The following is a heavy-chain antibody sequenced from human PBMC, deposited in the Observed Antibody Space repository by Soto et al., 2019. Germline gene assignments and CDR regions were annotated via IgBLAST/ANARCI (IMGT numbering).Heavy chain of an antibody. CDR2: ISNDGNNK. CDR1: GFTFSSYG. CDR3: ARDLCSTTSCHLDV. V-gene: IGHV3-30-3*01. J-gene: IGHJ6*02. D-gene: IGHD2-2*01. Sequence: PGGSLRLSCAASGFTFSSYGLHWVRQAPGKGLEWVAFISNDGNNKFYADSLKGRISISRDFSRNTLYLQMSRLRAEDTALYYCARDLCSTTSCHLDVWGQGTTVTVSS.